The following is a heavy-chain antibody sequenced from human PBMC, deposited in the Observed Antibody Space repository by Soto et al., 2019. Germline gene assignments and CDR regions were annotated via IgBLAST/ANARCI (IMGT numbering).Heavy chain of an antibody. J-gene: IGHJ6*02. CDR2: IYSNGNT. V-gene: IGHV3-53*01. Sequence: GGSLRLSCAASGFTVSTNYRAWVRQTPGKGLEWVSIIYSNGNTYYADSVKGRFTISRDNSKNTLYLQMNSLRVDDTAVYYCVVEDLGMEVWGQGTTVTVSS. CDR1: GFTVSTNY. D-gene: IGHD2-15*01. CDR3: VVEDLGMEV.